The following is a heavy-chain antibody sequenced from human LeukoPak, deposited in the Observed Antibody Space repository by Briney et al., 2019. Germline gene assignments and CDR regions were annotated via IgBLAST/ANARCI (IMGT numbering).Heavy chain of an antibody. J-gene: IGHJ4*02. CDR1: GGSFSGYY. CDR2: INHSGST. V-gene: IGHV4-34*01. Sequence: SETLSLTCAVYGGSFSGYYWSWIRQPPGKGLEWIGEINHSGSTNYNPSLKSRVTISVDTSKNQFSLKLSSVTAADTAIYYCARQDYGEVDWGQGTLVTVSS. D-gene: IGHD4-17*01. CDR3: ARQDYGEVD.